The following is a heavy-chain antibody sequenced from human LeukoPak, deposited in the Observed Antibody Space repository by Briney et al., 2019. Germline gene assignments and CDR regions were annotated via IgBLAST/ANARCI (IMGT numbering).Heavy chain of an antibody. Sequence: SETLSLTCTVSGDSISSYYWSWIRQPPGKGLEWIGYIYTSGGTNYIPSLKGRVAISIDTSKNQFSLKLSSVTAADSAVYYCARLTRLSTSPDRYYLDYWGQGTLVTVSS. V-gene: IGHV4-4*09. J-gene: IGHJ4*02. D-gene: IGHD6-6*01. CDR3: ARLTRLSTSPDRYYLDY. CDR2: IYTSGGT. CDR1: GDSISSYY.